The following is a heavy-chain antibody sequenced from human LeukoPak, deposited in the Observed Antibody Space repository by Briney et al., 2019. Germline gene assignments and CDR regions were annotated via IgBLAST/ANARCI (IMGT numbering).Heavy chain of an antibody. D-gene: IGHD1-26*01. V-gene: IGHV3-30*01. J-gene: IGHJ4*02. CDR3: ARDPPYDSGTYPDY. CDR1: GFTFSTYA. Sequence: PGGSLRLSCAASGFTFSTYAMHWVRQAPGKGIEWVVVISYDGSNKYYADSVKGRFTISRDNSKNTLYLQMNSLRAEDTAVYFCARDPPYDSGTYPDYGGQGTLVTVSS. CDR2: ISYDGSNK.